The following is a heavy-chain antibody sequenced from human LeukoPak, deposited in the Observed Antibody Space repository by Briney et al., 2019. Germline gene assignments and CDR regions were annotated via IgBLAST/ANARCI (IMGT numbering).Heavy chain of an antibody. D-gene: IGHD4-17*01. V-gene: IGHV5-51*01. Sequence: GESPKISCKASGXSFTFTKNWIGWVRQVPGKGLEWMGIIYPVDSDTRYNPSFQGQVTISVDKSISTTYLQWSSLKASDTAIYYCARHLATVTASRQYYYYGMDVWGQGTTVTVSS. CDR3: ARHLATVTASRQYYYYGMDV. CDR1: GXSFTFTKNW. J-gene: IGHJ6*02. CDR2: IYPVDSDT.